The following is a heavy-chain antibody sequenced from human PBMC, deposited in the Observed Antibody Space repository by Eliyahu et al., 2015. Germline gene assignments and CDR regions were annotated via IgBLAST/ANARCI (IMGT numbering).Heavy chain of an antibody. CDR1: GYTXXNXW. Sequence: EVQLVQSGAEVKKPGXSLKISCKGSGYTXXNXWIGWVRQMPGKGLEWMGIIYPGDSDTRYSPSFQGQVTISADKSVRTAYLQWSSLKASDSATYYCALRHGSACSGCFNYWAQGTQVTVSS. J-gene: IGHJ4*02. D-gene: IGHD3-10*02. CDR3: ALRHGSACSGCFNY. CDR2: IYPGDSDT. V-gene: IGHV5-51*01.